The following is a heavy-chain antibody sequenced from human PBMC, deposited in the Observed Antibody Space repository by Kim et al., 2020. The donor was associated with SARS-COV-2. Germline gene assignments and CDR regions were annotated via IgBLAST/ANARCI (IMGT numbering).Heavy chain of an antibody. CDR3: ARDASMVRGVRYYFDY. Sequence: KFQGRVTITRDTSASTAYMELSSLRSEDTAVYYCARDASMVRGVRYYFDYWGQGTLVTVSS. V-gene: IGHV1-3*01. J-gene: IGHJ4*02. D-gene: IGHD3-10*01.